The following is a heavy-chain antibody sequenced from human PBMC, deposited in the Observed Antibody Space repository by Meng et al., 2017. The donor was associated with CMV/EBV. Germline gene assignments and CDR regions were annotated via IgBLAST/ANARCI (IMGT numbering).Heavy chain of an antibody. V-gene: IGHV1-69*01. D-gene: IGHD7-27*01. J-gene: IGHJ4*02. CDR3: TRGANWGSPFDH. CDR1: GDNARTYA. Sequence: QSSGDNARTYALSWGRQDPGQVLEWMVGISPFFHTTDYAQKCQDRVIFTSDEDTKTVYMELRSLRSEDTGVYFCTRGANWGSPFDHWGQGALVTVSS. CDR2: ISPFFHTT.